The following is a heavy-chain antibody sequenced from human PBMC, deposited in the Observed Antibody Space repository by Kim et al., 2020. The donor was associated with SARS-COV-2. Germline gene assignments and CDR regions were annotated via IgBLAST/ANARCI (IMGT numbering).Heavy chain of an antibody. CDR1: GFIFSTYA. Sequence: GGSLRLSCVGSGFIFSTYAMNWVRQAPGKGLEWVSSIGGTSRSIYYADSVKGRFAISRDNAKSSLYLQMNSLRVEDTAVYYCAREEGYKYGEGFDYWGQG. D-gene: IGHD5-18*01. CDR3: AREEGYKYGEGFDY. V-gene: IGHV3-21*06. J-gene: IGHJ4*02. CDR2: IGGTSRSI.